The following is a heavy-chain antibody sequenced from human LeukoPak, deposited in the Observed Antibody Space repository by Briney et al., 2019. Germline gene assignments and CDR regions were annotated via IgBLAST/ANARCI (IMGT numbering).Heavy chain of an antibody. D-gene: IGHD1-1*01. Sequence: GGSLTLSCAASGFTFWTYAMTWVRPAPGEGLEWVSSISGSSGDTYYADSVKGRFTISRDNSKNTLYLQMNNLRAEDTAVYYCARDSERNSYYYYGMDVWGQGTTVTVSS. V-gene: IGHV3-23*01. CDR1: GFTFWTYA. CDR2: ISGSSGDT. J-gene: IGHJ6*02. CDR3: ARDSERNSYYYYGMDV.